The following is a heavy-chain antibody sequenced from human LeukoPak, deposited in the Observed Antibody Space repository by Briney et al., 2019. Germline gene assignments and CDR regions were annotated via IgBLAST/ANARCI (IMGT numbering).Heavy chain of an antibody. CDR3: ARDGRIAAAGTYLDY. D-gene: IGHD6-13*01. CDR2: IWYDGSNK. J-gene: IGHJ4*02. Sequence: GRSLRLSCAASGFTFSSYGMPWVRQAPGKGLEWVAVIWYDGSNKYYADSVKGRFTISRDNSKNTLYLQINSLRAEDTAVYYCARDGRIAAAGTYLDYWGQGTLVTVSS. CDR1: GFTFSSYG. V-gene: IGHV3-33*01.